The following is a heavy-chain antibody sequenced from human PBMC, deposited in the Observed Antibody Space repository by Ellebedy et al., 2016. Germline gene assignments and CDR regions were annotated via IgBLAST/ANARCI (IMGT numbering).Heavy chain of an antibody. Sequence: ASVNVSCXASGYTFTTFSITWVRQVPGQGLEWMGFVNTFSGNTKFAQKFQGRVSMTTDSSTHTAYMDLRSLRSDDTAMYYCARDRAMTRAVMGYSDYWGQGTLVTVSS. CDR3: ARDRAMTRAVMGYSDY. D-gene: IGHD3-10*01. V-gene: IGHV1-18*04. CDR2: VNTFSGNT. CDR1: GYTFTTFS. J-gene: IGHJ4*02.